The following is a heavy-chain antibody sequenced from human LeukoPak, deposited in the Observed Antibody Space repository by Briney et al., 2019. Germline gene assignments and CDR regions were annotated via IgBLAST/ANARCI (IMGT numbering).Heavy chain of an antibody. J-gene: IGHJ4*02. CDR2: ISFSGRST. CDR3: AKDREKAVGATIFDH. CDR1: GFTFSDYA. Sequence: GGSLRLSCAVSGFTFSDYAMSWVRQAPGKGLEWVLGISFSGRSTNYADSVKGRFIISRDNSNNTLYLQMNSLRAEDTAVYYCAKDREKAVGATIFDHWGQGALVTVSS. D-gene: IGHD1-26*01. V-gene: IGHV3-23*01.